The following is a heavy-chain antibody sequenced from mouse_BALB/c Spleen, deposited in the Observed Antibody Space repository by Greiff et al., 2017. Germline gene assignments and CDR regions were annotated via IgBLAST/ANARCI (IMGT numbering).Heavy chain of an antibody. CDR2: IDPANGNT. CDR1: GFNIKDTY. CDR3: ARAYGNYAMDY. Sequence: EVQLQESGAELVKPGASVKLSCTASGFNIKDTYMHWVKQRPEQGLEWIGRIDPANGNTKYDPKFQGKATITADTSSNTAYLQLSSLTSEDTAVYYCARAYGNYAMDYWGQGTSVTVSS. D-gene: IGHD2-1*01. J-gene: IGHJ4*01. V-gene: IGHV14-3*02.